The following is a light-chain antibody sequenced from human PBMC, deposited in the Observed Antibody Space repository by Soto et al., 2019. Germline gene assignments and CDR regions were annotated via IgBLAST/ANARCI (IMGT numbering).Light chain of an antibody. J-gene: IGKJ5*01. Sequence: DIQMTQSPSSLYASVRDRVTITCRESQSISSYLNWYQQKPGKAPKLLIYAASSLQSGVPSRFSDSGAGTDFTLAISSLQPEDFATYYCRQSYSTPISFGQWTRLEIK. V-gene: IGKV1-39*01. CDR3: RQSYSTPIS. CDR1: QSISSY. CDR2: AAS.